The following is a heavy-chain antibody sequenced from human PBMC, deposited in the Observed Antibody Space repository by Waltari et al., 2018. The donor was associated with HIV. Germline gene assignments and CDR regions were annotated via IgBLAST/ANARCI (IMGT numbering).Heavy chain of an antibody. CDR2: TYYRSKWYN. V-gene: IGHV6-1*01. Sequence: QVQLQQSGPGLVKPSQTLSLTCVISGYSVPTNSAAWNWISQSPSRGLEWLGRTYYRSKWYNDYAISVKSRISINPDTSNNQFSLQLNSVTPEDTAVYYCVRDRLYSSGWPNDQYFYYGMDVWGQGTTVTVSS. D-gene: IGHD6-19*01. CDR3: VRDRLYSSGWPNDQYFYYGMDV. J-gene: IGHJ6*02. CDR1: GYSVPTNSAA.